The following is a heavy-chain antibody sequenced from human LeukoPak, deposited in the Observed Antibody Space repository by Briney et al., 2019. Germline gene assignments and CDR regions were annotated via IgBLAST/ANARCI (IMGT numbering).Heavy chain of an antibody. J-gene: IGHJ6*03. V-gene: IGHV4-4*09. Sequence: PSETLSLTCTVSGGSISSYYWSWIRQPPGKGLEWIGYIYTSGSTNYNPSLKSRVTISVDTSTNQFARKLTSGTAPGTGVFCWWRAGGGRDCTNGVCYNYYYYMDVWGKGTTVTVSS. D-gene: IGHD2-8*01. CDR3: WRAGGGRDCTNGVCYNYYYYMDV. CDR2: IYTSGST. CDR1: GGSISSYY.